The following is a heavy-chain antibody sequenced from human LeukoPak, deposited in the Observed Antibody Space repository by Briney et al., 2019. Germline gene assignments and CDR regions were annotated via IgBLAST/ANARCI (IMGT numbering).Heavy chain of an antibody. J-gene: IGHJ4*02. D-gene: IGHD2-2*01. V-gene: IGHV1-2*02. CDR2: INPNSGGT. Sequence: GASVKVSCKASGYTFTGYYMHWVRQAPGQGLERMGWINPNSGGTNYAQKFQGRVTMTRDTSISTAYMELSSLRSEDTAVYYCAREGPAATSLIDYWGQGTLVTVSS. CDR1: GYTFTGYY. CDR3: AREGPAATSLIDY.